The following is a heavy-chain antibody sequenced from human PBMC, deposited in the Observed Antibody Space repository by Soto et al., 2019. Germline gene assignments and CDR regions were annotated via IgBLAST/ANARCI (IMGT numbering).Heavy chain of an antibody. CDR2: INHSGST. CDR1: GGSFSGYY. D-gene: IGHD1-26*01. CDR3: ARGRKGWDYPLDYYYYYYGMDV. V-gene: IGHV4-34*01. J-gene: IGHJ6*02. Sequence: LSLTCAVYGGSFSGYYWSWIRQPPGKGLEWIGEINHSGSTNYNPSLKSRVTISVDTSKNQFSLKLSSVTAADTAVYYCARGRKGWDYPLDYYYYYYGMDVWGQGTTVTVSS.